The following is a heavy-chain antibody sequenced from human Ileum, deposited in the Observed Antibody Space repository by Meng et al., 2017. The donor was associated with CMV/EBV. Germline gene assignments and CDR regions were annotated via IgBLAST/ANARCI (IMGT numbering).Heavy chain of an antibody. CDR1: DDSVKIHNYY. CDR2: INYSGST. Sequence: QRQQPGPGLVKPSRTLSPTFTVSDDSVKIHNYYWAWIRQPPGQGLEWIGTINYSGSTYYNPSLKSRVTLSVDTSKNQFSLKLSSVTAADTAMYYCARDMTNRWFYYWGQGILVTVSS. D-gene: IGHD4-11*01. V-gene: IGHV4-39*07. J-gene: IGHJ4*02. CDR3: ARDMTNRWFYY.